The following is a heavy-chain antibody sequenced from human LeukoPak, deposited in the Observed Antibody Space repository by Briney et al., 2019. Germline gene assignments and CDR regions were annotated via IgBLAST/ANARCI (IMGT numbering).Heavy chain of an antibody. D-gene: IGHD3-10*01. CDR2: INPNSGGT. Sequence: ASVNVSCKASGYTFTGYYMDWVRQAPGQGLEWMGWINPNSGGTNYAQKFQGRVTMTRDTSISTAYMELSRLRSDDTAVYYCARVRLRGSGLDAFDVWGQGTMITVSS. J-gene: IGHJ3*01. V-gene: IGHV1-2*02. CDR1: GYTFTGYY. CDR3: ARVRLRGSGLDAFDV.